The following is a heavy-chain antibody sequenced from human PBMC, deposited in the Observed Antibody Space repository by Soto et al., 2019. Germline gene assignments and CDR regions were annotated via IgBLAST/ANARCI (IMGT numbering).Heavy chain of an antibody. J-gene: IGHJ3*01. D-gene: IGHD3-22*01. V-gene: IGHV3-53*01. Sequence: HPGGSLRLSCAASGISVSSNFMNWVRKAPGKGLEWVSFTPLTGTTFYADSVKGRLTVSRDDFNNAVYLQMNSLTVDDTAVYYCRAWLLTESFDVWGPGAVVTVSS. CDR1: GISVSSNF. CDR2: TPLTGTT. CDR3: RAWLLTESFDV.